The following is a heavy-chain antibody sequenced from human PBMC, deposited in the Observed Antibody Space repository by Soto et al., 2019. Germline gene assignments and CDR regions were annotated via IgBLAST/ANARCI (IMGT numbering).Heavy chain of an antibody. CDR1: GFTFSSYA. D-gene: IGHD2-2*01. CDR2: ISGSGGST. V-gene: IGHV3-23*01. J-gene: IGHJ1*01. CDR3: ASEGGYCSSTSCYFFECFQH. Sequence: GGSLRLSCAASGFTFSSYAMSWVRQAPGKGLEWVSAISGSGGSTYYADSVKGRFTISRDNSKNTLYLQMNSLRAEDTAVYYCASEGGYCSSTSCYFFECFQHWGQGTLVTVSS.